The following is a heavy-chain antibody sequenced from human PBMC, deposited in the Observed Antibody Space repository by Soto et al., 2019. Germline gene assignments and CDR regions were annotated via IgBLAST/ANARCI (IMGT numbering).Heavy chain of an antibody. Sequence: QVQLVESGGGVVQPGRSLRLSCAASGFTFSSYGMHWVRQAPGKGLEWVAVISYDGSNKYYAASVKGRFTISRDNSKNTLYLQMNNLRAEDTPLYHRAKAHLLTVTYRMYVWGQGTTVTVSS. J-gene: IGHJ6*02. CDR2: ISYDGSNK. CDR3: AKAHLLTVTYRMYV. D-gene: IGHD4-4*01. CDR1: GFTFSSYG. V-gene: IGHV3-30*18.